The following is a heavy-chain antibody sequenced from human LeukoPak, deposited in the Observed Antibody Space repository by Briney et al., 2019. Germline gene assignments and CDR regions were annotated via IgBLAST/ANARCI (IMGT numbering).Heavy chain of an antibody. D-gene: IGHD4-17*01. J-gene: IGHJ6*02. CDR2: MNPDNGDT. V-gene: IGHV1-8*01. CDR1: GHTFTTYD. Sequence: ASVKVSCKASGHTFTTYDVSWVRQAPGQGLEWMGWMNPDNGDTGYAQKFEGRVTMTRNTSINTAYMELSSLRSEDTAMYYCARSHADYDDYYFDMDVWGHGTTVTVSS. CDR3: ARSHADYDDYYFDMDV.